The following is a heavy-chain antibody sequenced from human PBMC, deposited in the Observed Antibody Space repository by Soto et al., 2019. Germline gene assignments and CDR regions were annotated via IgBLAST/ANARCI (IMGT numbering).Heavy chain of an antibody. CDR2: INPNSGGT. V-gene: IGHV1-2*04. J-gene: IGHJ5*02. D-gene: IGHD4-17*01. CDR1: GYTFTGYY. Sequence: ASVKVSCKASGYTFTGYYMHWVRQAPGQGLEWMGWINPNSGGTNYAQKFQGWVTMTRDTSISTAYMELSRLRSDDTAVYYCARHDYDYGDSATKFDPWGQGTLVAVSS. CDR3: ARHDYDYGDSATKFDP.